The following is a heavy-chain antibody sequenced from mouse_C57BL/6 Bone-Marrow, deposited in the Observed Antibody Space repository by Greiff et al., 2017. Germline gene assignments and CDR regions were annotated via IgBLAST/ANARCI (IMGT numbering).Heavy chain of an antibody. J-gene: IGHJ3*01. CDR1: GYTFPDYY. V-gene: IGHV1-19*01. CDR2: INPYNGGP. CDR3: ARDYGSSPWFAY. D-gene: IGHD1-1*01. Sequence: EVQLHQSGPVLVKPGASVKMSCKASGYTFPDYYMNWVKQSHGKSLECIGVINPYNGGPSYNQRFKGKATLTVDKSSSTAYMELTSLTSEDSAVYYCARDYGSSPWFAYWGQGTLVTVSA.